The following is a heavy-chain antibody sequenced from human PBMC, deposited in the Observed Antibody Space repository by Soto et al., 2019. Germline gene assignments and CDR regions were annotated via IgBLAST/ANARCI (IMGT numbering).Heavy chain of an antibody. CDR3: ARTKCSGGSCYSWSLDY. Sequence: SETLSLTCTVSGGSITTGGYYWSWVRQLPGKGLEWIGHRYYSESTYYNPSLKSRVSISLDTSKNQFSLKLSFVTAADTAMYYCARTKCSGGSCYSWSLDYWGQGTPVTVSS. D-gene: IGHD2-15*01. J-gene: IGHJ4*02. CDR2: RYYSEST. CDR1: GGSITTGGYY. V-gene: IGHV4-31*03.